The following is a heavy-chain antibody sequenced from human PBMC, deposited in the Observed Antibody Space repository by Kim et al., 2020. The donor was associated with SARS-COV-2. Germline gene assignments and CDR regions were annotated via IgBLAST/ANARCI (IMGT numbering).Heavy chain of an antibody. V-gene: IGHV1-3*01. D-gene: IGHD6-13*01. CDR3: ARGIRIRAAAGNWFDP. J-gene: IGHJ5*02. Sequence: ASVKVSCKASGYTFTSYAMHWVRQAPGQRLEWMGWINAGNGNTKYSQKFQGRVTITRDTSASTAYMELSSLRSEDTAVYYCARGIRIRAAAGNWFDPWGQGTLVTVSS. CDR2: INAGNGNT. CDR1: GYTFTSYA.